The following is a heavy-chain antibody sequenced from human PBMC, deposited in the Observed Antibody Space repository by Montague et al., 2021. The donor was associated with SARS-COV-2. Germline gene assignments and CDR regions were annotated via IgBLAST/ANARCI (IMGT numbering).Heavy chain of an antibody. D-gene: IGHD2-8*01. CDR1: GGSTNYYY. V-gene: IGHV4-59*01. CDR3: ARVARYCTNGVCQTYYYYGLDV. CDR2: MYYSGST. Sequence: SETLSLTCIVSGGSTNYYYWSWIRQSPGKGLEWIGYMYYSGSTNYNPSLKSRVTMSIDRSKNQFSLKLRSVTAADTAVYYCARVARYCTNGVCQTYYYYGLDVWGRGTMVTVSS. J-gene: IGHJ6*02.